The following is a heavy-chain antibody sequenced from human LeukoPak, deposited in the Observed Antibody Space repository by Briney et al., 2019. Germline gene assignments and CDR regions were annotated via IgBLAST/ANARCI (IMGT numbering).Heavy chain of an antibody. CDR2: LIPVFDTG. CDR1: GGSFSTNA. Sequence: ASVKVTCKASGGSFSTNAISWVRQAPGQGLEWMGALIPVFDTGTYSQKFQDRLTITADQSTSTVYMELSSLTSEDTAVYYCTRDLGYGNAGNYWGQGTLVTVSS. V-gene: IGHV1-69*01. D-gene: IGHD5-18*01. CDR3: TRDLGYGNAGNY. J-gene: IGHJ4*02.